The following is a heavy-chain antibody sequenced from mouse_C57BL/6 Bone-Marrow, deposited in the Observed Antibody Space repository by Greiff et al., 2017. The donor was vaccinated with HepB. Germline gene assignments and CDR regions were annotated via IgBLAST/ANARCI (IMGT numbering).Heavy chain of an antibody. V-gene: IGHV5-17*01. CDR1: GFTFSDSG. J-gene: IGHJ3*01. Sequence: DVKLVESGGGLVKPGGSLKLSCAASGFTFSDSGMHWVRQAPEKGLEWVAYISSGSSTIYYADPVKGRFTISRDNAKNTLFLQMTSLRSEDTAMYYCARPGYYGSSSFAYWGQGTLVTVSA. CDR3: ARPGYYGSSSFAY. D-gene: IGHD1-1*01. CDR2: ISSGSSTI.